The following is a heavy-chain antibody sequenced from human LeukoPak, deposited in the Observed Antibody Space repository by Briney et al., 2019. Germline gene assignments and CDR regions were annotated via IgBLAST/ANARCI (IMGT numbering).Heavy chain of an antibody. D-gene: IGHD6-19*01. Sequence: PGGSLRLSCAASVFSFSLYSMNWVRQAPGKGLEWVSYISSSSSTIYYADSVKGRFNISRDNAKNSLYLQMNSLRDEDTAVYYCSSAGSGLYWGQGTLVTVSS. J-gene: IGHJ4*02. CDR1: VFSFSLYS. CDR3: SSAGSGLY. CDR2: ISSSSSTI. V-gene: IGHV3-48*02.